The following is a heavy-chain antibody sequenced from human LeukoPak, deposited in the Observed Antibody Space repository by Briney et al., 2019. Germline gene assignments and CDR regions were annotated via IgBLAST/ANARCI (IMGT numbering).Heavy chain of an antibody. CDR2: IYYSGST. CDR3: ARHLGRDWFDP. J-gene: IGHJ5*02. Sequence: SQTLSLTCTVSGGSISSDYWSWIRQPPGKGLEWIGYIYYSGSTNYNPSLKSRVTISVDTSKNQFSLKLSSVTAADTAVYYCARHLGRDWFDPWGQGTLVTVSS. V-gene: IGHV4-59*08. CDR1: GGSISSDY.